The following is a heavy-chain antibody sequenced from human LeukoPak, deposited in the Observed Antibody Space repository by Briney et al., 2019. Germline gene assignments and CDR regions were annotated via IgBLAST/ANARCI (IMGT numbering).Heavy chain of an antibody. CDR2: IYYSGST. J-gene: IGHJ3*02. CDR1: GGSLSSYY. V-gene: IGHV4-59*08. Sequence: SETLSLTCTVSGGSLSSYYWSWIRQPPGKGLEWIGYIYYSGSTNYNPSLKSRVTISVDTSKNQFSLKLSSVTAADTAVYYCARRDVDSARVWAFDIWGQGAMVTVSS. CDR3: ARRDVDSARVWAFDI. D-gene: IGHD5-18*01.